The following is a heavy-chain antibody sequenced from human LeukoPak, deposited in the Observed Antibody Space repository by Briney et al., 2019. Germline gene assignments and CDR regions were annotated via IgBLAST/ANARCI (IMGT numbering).Heavy chain of an antibody. CDR1: GFTFDDYA. Sequence: GGSLRLSCAASGFTFDDYAMHWVRHVPGKGLEWVSGISWNSGSIGYADSVKGRFTISRDNAKNSLYLHMNSLSAEDTALYYCAKVKKITVAGLFDCWGQGTLVTVSS. D-gene: IGHD6-19*01. V-gene: IGHV3-9*01. CDR2: ISWNSGSI. J-gene: IGHJ4*02. CDR3: AKVKKITVAGLFDC.